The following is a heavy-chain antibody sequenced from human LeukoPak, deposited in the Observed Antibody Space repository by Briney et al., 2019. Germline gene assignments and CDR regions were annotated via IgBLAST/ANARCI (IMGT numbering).Heavy chain of an antibody. V-gene: IGHV3-7*05. CDR3: ARQLSGWYDADPY. Sequence: GGSLRLSCAASGFTFSRYWMSCVRQAPGKGLEWVANIKEDGSRNHYVDSVKGRFTISRDNAKNSLYLQMNSLRAEDTAVYYCARQLSGWYDADPYWGQGTLVTVSS. CDR2: IKEDGSRN. D-gene: IGHD6-19*01. CDR1: GFTFSRYW. J-gene: IGHJ4*02.